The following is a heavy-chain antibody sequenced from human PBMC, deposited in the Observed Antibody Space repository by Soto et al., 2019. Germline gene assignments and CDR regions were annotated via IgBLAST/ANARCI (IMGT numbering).Heavy chain of an antibody. J-gene: IGHJ6*02. Sequence: ASVKVSCKASGYTFTGYYMHWVRQAPGQGLEWMGWINPNSGGTNYAQKFQGWVTMTRDTSISTAYLQWTSLEASDTAMYYCARSRRGAYSSGSYSPSRYYNSGIDVWGQGTKVTVSS. V-gene: IGHV1-2*04. D-gene: IGHD6-19*01. CDR1: GYTFTGYY. CDR3: ARSRRGAYSSGSYSPSRYYNSGIDV. CDR2: INPNSGGT.